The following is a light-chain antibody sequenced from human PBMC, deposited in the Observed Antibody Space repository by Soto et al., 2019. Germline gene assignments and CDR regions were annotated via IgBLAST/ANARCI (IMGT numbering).Light chain of an antibody. CDR1: DSVSISY. CDR2: GAS. J-gene: IGKJ4*01. V-gene: IGKV3-20*01. Sequence: IVLTQYPGTLSLSTGESATLSCRASDSVSISYLAWYKQKPGQAPRLLIYGASTRATGIPDRFSGRGSGTDFPLTISRREPEDSAEDYCQQGGNSPLVTFGGGTKVELK. CDR3: QQGGNSPLVT.